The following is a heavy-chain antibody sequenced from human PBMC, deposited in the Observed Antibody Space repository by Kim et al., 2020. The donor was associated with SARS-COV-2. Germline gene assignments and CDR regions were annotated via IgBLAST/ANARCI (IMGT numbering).Heavy chain of an antibody. V-gene: IGHV3-7*01. J-gene: IGHJ4*02. Sequence: GGSLRLSCAASGFIFTNYRVDWVRQAPGKGMEWVGKVNADGSGEFYVDSVKGRFTISRDNAKNSVYLQMDSLRGEDTALYYCAREYWGSLDYWGQGALVTVSS. CDR3: AREYWGSLDY. D-gene: IGHD2-8*02. CDR1: GFIFTNYR. CDR2: VNADGSGE.